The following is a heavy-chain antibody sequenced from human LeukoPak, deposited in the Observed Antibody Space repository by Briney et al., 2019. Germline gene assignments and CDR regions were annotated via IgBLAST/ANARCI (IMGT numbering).Heavy chain of an antibody. Sequence: PGESLKISCQGFGYSFTSYWIGWVRQMPGKGLEWMGVIYPGDSRIRYNPSFKGQVTISVDKSISTAYLQWVSLKASDTAMYYCACRDLTSTWSFPWGQGTLVTVSS. CDR1: GYSFTSYW. V-gene: IGHV5-51*03. D-gene: IGHD6-13*01. CDR3: ACRDLTSTWSFP. J-gene: IGHJ5*02. CDR2: IYPGDSRI.